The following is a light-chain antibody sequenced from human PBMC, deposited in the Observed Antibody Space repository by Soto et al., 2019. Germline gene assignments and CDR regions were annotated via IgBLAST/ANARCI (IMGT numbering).Light chain of an antibody. CDR2: DGS. Sequence: QSVLTQPRSVSGSPGQSVTISCTGTSSDVGGYNYVSWYQQHPGKAPKLMIYDGSKRPSGGPDRFSGSKSGNTASLTISGLPAEDEADYYCSSSAGSYTYVFGAGTKVT. CDR3: SSSAGSYTYV. J-gene: IGLJ1*01. V-gene: IGLV2-11*01. CDR1: SSDVGGYNY.